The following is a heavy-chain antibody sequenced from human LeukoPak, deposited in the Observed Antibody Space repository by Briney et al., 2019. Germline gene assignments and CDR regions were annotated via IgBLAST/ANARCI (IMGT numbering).Heavy chain of an antibody. Sequence: GGSLRLSCAASGFTFSSYAMHWVRQAPGKGLEWVAVISYDGSNKYYADSVKGRFTISRDNSKNTLYLQMNCLRAEDTAVYYCAKDTAYDSSGRDGDYWGQGTLVTVSS. J-gene: IGHJ4*02. CDR3: AKDTAYDSSGRDGDY. D-gene: IGHD3-22*01. CDR2: ISYDGSNK. V-gene: IGHV3-30*04. CDR1: GFTFSSYA.